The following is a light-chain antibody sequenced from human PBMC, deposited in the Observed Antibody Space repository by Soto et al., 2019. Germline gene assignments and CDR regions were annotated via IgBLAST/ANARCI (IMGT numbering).Light chain of an antibody. CDR1: QSISSW. V-gene: IGKV1-5*01. CDR2: DAS. CDR3: QQYNSYSQT. Sequence: DIQMTQSPSTLSASVGDRVTITCRPSQSISSWLAWYQQKPGKAPKLLIYDASSLESGVPSRFSGSGSGTEFTLTISSLQPHDFATYYCQQYNSYSQTFGQGTKV. J-gene: IGKJ1*01.